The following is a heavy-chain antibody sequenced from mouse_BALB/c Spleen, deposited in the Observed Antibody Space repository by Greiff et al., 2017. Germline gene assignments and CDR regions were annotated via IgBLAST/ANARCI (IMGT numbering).Heavy chain of an antibody. D-gene: IGHD1-1*01. CDR1: GFSLTSYG. CDR2: IWSGGST. CDR3: ARKGDYYGSAWFAY. Sequence: QVQLKESGPGLVQPSQSLSITCTVSGFSLTSYGVHWVRQSPGKGLEWLGVIWSGGSTDYNAAFISRLSISKDNSKSQVFFKMNSLQADDTAIYYCARKGDYYGSAWFAYWGQGTLVTVSA. V-gene: IGHV2-4-1*01. J-gene: IGHJ3*01.